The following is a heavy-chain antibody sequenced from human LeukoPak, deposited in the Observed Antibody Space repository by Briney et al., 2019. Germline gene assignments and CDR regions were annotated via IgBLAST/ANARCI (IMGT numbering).Heavy chain of an antibody. CDR1: GFTFSSYG. J-gene: IGHJ4*02. V-gene: IGHV3-30*02. Sequence: GGSLRLSCAASGFTFSSYGMHWVRQAPGKGLEWVAFIRCDGSNKYYADSVKGRFTISRDNSKNTLYLQMNSLRAEDTAVYYCAQLDYYDSSGYYSDYWGQGTLVTVSS. CDR3: AQLDYYDSSGYYSDY. D-gene: IGHD3-22*01. CDR2: IRCDGSNK.